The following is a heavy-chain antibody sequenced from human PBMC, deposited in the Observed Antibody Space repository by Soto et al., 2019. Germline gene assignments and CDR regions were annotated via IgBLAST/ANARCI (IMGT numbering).Heavy chain of an antibody. CDR2: IYYSGST. D-gene: IGHD5-12*01. CDR3: ARVKSERWLQLGGAFDY. V-gene: IGHV4-59*01. CDR1: GVSISRYY. Sequence: SETLSLPCTVSGVSISRYYWSWIRQPPGKGLEWIGYIYYSGSTNYNPSLKSRVTISVDTSKNQFSLKLSSVTAADTAVYYCARVKSERWLQLGGAFDYWGQGTLVTVSS. J-gene: IGHJ4*02.